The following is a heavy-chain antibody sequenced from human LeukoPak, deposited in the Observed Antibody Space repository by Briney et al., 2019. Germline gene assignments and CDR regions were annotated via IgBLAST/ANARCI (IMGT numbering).Heavy chain of an antibody. J-gene: IGHJ4*02. Sequence: GGSLRLSCAASGFTFTSYAMSWVRQAPGQGLEWVSAISACGGSTYYADSVKGRFTISRDKSKNTLYLQMNSLRAEDTAVYYCAKEQMTTVPFDYWGQGTLVTVSS. CDR1: GFTFTSYA. D-gene: IGHD4-17*01. CDR2: ISACGGST. CDR3: AKEQMTTVPFDY. V-gene: IGHV3-23*01.